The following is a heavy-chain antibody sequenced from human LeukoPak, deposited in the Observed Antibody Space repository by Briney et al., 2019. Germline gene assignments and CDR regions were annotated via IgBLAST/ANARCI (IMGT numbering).Heavy chain of an antibody. D-gene: IGHD3-22*01. V-gene: IGHV3-23*01. Sequence: GRSLRLSCAASGFTFSSYAMHWVRQAPGKGLEWVSAISGSGGSTYYADSVKGRFTISRDNSKNTLYLQMNSLRAEDTAVYYCAKDYDSSGYGIDYWGQGTLVTVSS. CDR3: AKDYDSSGYGIDY. J-gene: IGHJ4*02. CDR2: ISGSGGST. CDR1: GFTFSSYA.